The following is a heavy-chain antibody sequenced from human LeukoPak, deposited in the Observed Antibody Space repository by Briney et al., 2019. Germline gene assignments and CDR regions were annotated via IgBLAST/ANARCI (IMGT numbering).Heavy chain of an antibody. CDR2: IYYSGST. Sequence: MTSETLSLTCTVSSGSISSGDYYWSWIRQPPGKGLEWIGYIYYSGSTYYNPSLKSRVTISVDTSKNQFSLKLSSVTAADTAVYYCARGVRYFDWSLDYWGQGTLVTVSS. CDR1: SGSISSGDYY. V-gene: IGHV4-30-4*01. J-gene: IGHJ4*02. D-gene: IGHD3-9*01. CDR3: ARGVRYFDWSLDY.